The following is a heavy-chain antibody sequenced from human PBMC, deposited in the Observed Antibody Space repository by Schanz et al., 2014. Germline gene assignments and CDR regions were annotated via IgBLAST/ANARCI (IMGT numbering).Heavy chain of an antibody. J-gene: IGHJ4*02. CDR3: ARDAADFYDILTEEDY. V-gene: IGHV1-18*01. CDR2: ISAYNGNT. CDR1: GYTFTSYG. D-gene: IGHD3-9*01. Sequence: QVQLVQSGAEVKKPGASVKVSCKASGYTFTSYGISWVRQAPGQGLEWMGWISAYNGNTKYPQKLQGRVTMTTDTSTNTANMELRSLRSDDTAVYYCARDAADFYDILTEEDYWGQGTLVTVSS.